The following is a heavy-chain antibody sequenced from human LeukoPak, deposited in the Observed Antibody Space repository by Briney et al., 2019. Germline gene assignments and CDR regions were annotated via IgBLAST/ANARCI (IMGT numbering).Heavy chain of an antibody. J-gene: IGHJ4*02. D-gene: IGHD2-15*01. CDR3: ATSHDSAGND. Sequence: GGSLRLSCAASGFAFSDFWMSWVRQAPGKGLEWVANIRHDGNAKNYVPSVRGRFTISRDNAKNSLYLQMNSLVVEDTAVYYCATSHDSAGNDWGQGTLVTVSS. CDR2: IRHDGNAK. V-gene: IGHV3-7*01. CDR1: GFAFSDFW.